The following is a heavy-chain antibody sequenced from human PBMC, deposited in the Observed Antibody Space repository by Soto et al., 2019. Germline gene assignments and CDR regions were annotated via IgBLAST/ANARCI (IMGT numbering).Heavy chain of an antibody. V-gene: IGHV3-30*18. J-gene: IGHJ2*01. D-gene: IGHD2-21*02. CDR2: ISYDGSNK. Sequence: PGGSLRLSCAASGFTFSSYGMHWVRQAPGKGLEWVAVISYDGSNKYYADSAKGRFTISRDNSKNTLYLQMNSLRAEDTAVYYCAKEGRVYCGGDCLRGGRYFDLWGRGTLVTVSS. CDR1: GFTFSSYG. CDR3: AKEGRVYCGGDCLRGGRYFDL.